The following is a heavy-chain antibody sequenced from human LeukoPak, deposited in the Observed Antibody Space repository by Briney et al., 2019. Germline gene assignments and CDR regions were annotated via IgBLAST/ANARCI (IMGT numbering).Heavy chain of an antibody. CDR2: IRYDGSNK. D-gene: IGHD2-2*01. CDR1: GFTFSSYG. CDR3: ARDSPLPPYCSSTSCYAWYFDY. Sequence: GGSLRLSCAASGFTFSSYGMHWVRQAPGKGLEWVAFIRYDGSNKYYADSVKGRFTISRDNSKNTLYLQMNSLRAEDTAVYYCARDSPLPPYCSSTSCYAWYFDYWGQGTLVTVSS. J-gene: IGHJ4*02. V-gene: IGHV3-30*02.